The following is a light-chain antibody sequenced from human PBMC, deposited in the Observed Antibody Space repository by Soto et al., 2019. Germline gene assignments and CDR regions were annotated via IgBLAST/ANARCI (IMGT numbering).Light chain of an antibody. CDR2: DAS. Sequence: DIRVSQSPPTLSASVGYRFTITCGAGQTITTWMAWYQQKPGKAPKLLVYDASTLQSGVATRYSGSGSGTDFTLTISSLQPEDFATYYCQQLKSYPITFGQGTRLEIK. CDR1: QTITTW. J-gene: IGKJ5*01. V-gene: IGKV1-5*01. CDR3: QQLKSYPIT.